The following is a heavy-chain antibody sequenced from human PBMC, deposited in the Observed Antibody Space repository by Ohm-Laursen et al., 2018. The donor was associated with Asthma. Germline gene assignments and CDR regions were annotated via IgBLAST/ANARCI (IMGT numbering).Heavy chain of an antibody. CDR3: AKVVLMDV. CDR1: GFTFSDYY. Sequence: SLRLSCTASGFTFSDYYMSWVRQAPGKGLEWIAYISTSGSTMYYADSVKGRFTISRDNAKSSLYLQMNSLRAEDTAVYYCAKVVLMDVWGQGTTVTVSS. CDR2: ISTSGSTM. J-gene: IGHJ6*02. D-gene: IGHD3-16*02. V-gene: IGHV3-11*01.